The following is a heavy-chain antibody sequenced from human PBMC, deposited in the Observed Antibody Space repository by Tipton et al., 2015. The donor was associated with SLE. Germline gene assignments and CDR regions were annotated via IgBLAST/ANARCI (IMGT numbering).Heavy chain of an antibody. CDR2: INPSGGNT. V-gene: IGHV1-46*01. D-gene: IGHD6-19*01. Sequence: QVQLVQSGAEVKKAGASVKVSCEASAYMFTSYYMHWVRQAPGQGLEWMGIINPSGGNTSYAQKFQGRVTMTRDTSTSTVYMELSSLRSEDTALDCCGRAGAVASIYYCGMGVWGQGTTVTVSS. CDR1: AYMFTSYY. J-gene: IGHJ6*02. CDR3: GRAGAVASIYYCGMGV.